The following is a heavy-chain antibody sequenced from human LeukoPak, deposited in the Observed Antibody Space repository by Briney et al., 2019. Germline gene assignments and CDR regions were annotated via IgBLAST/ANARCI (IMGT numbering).Heavy chain of an antibody. Sequence: GGSLRLSCAASGFTFSSYAMSWVRQAPGKGLEWVSAISGSGGSTSYADSVKGRFTISRDNAKNTLYLQMNSLRAEDTAVYYCARGRPDYYDSSGYYSLYYFDYWGQGTLVTVSS. CDR1: GFTFSSYA. J-gene: IGHJ4*02. D-gene: IGHD3-22*01. CDR3: ARGRPDYYDSSGYYSLYYFDY. CDR2: ISGSGGST. V-gene: IGHV3-23*01.